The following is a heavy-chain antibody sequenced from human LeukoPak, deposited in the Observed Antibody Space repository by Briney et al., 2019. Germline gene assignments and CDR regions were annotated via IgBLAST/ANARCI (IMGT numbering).Heavy chain of an antibody. CDR3: ARVSPAYTWFDP. V-gene: IGHV4-4*07. Sequence: PSETLSLTCTVSEDSINSYYWNWIGQPAGKGLEWIGRIYISVTNYNPSLKSRVTMSVDTSKNQFSLKLSSVTAADTAVYYCARVSPAYTWFDPWGQGTLVTVSS. CDR1: EDSINSYY. D-gene: IGHD3-16*01. CDR2: IYISVT. J-gene: IGHJ5*02.